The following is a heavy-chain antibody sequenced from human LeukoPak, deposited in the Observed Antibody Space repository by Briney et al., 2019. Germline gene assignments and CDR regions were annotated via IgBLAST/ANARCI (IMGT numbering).Heavy chain of an antibody. Sequence: ASVKVSCKASGGTFSSYAISWVRQAPGQGLEWMGGIIPIFGTANYAQKFQGRVTITADKSTSTAYMELSRLRADDTAVYYCATTYRDSRGYYKLSYYYYMDVWGKGTTVTVSS. CDR1: GGTFSSYA. J-gene: IGHJ6*03. CDR3: ATTYRDSRGYYKLSYYYYMDV. CDR2: IIPIFGTA. V-gene: IGHV1-69*06. D-gene: IGHD3-22*01.